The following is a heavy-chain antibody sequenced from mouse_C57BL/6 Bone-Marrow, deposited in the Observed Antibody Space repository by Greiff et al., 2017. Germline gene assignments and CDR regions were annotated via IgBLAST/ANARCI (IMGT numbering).Heavy chain of an antibody. CDR2: IYPGDGDT. CDR3: ATYSNYLTWFAY. J-gene: IGHJ3*01. D-gene: IGHD2-5*01. V-gene: IGHV1-82*01. CDR1: GYAFSSSW. Sequence: VQLQQSGPELVKPGASVKISCKASGYAFSSSWMNWVKQRPGQGLEWIGRIYPGDGDTNYNGKFKGKATLTADKSSSTAYMQLSSLTSEDSAVYFCATYSNYLTWFAYWGQGTLVTVSA.